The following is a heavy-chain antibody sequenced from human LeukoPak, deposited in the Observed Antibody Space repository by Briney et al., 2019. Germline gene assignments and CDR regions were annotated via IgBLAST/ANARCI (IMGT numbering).Heavy chain of an antibody. J-gene: IGHJ4*02. CDR2: ISGSGGRT. D-gene: IGHD4-23*01. Sequence: GGSLRLSCAASGFTFSSYAMSWVRQAPGKGLEWVSVISGSGGRTYYADSVKGRFTISRDYSKNTLYLQMNSLRAEDTAVYYCANQQKAKCGGEAYYFDYWGQGTLVTVSS. CDR3: ANQQKAKCGGEAYYFDY. V-gene: IGHV3-23*01. CDR1: GFTFSSYA.